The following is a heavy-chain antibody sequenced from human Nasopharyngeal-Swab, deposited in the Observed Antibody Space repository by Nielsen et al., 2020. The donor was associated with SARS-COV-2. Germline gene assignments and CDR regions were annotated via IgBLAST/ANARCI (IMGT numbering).Heavy chain of an antibody. Sequence: GGSLTLSCTPSGFTFSNYVMTWVRQAPGKGLEWVSSIRVSGDTTYYADSVKGRFTISRDSSKNTLYLQMNSLRAEDTALYYCAKVKSRTSYDAFDIWGQGTMVTVSS. D-gene: IGHD2-2*01. J-gene: IGHJ3*02. CDR3: AKVKSRTSYDAFDI. CDR2: IRVSGDTT. V-gene: IGHV3-23*01. CDR1: GFTFSNYV.